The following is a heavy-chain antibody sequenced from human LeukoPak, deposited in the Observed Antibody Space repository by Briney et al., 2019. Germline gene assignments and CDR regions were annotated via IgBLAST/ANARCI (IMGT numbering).Heavy chain of an antibody. CDR3: TPPPYYYYYGLDV. CDR2: IKKKADGGTI. Sequence: GGSLRLSCAASGFTFSNAWMNWVRQAPGKGLEWVGRIKKKADGGTIDYAAAVKGRFTISRDDSRNTLYLQMNNLKTEDTAVYYCTPPPYYYYYGLDVWGQGTTVTVSS. J-gene: IGHJ6*02. CDR1: GFTFSNAW. V-gene: IGHV3-15*07.